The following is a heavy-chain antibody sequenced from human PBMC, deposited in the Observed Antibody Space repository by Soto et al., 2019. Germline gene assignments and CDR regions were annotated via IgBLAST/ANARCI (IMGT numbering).Heavy chain of an antibody. CDR1: SGSISTSGYY. V-gene: IGHV4-39*07. CDR3: ARGGYSGYNY. J-gene: IGHJ4*02. Sequence: PSETLSLTCSVSSGSISTSGYYWGWIRQPPGTGLEWIGGISYSGSTYYNPSLKSRVTISVDTSKNQFSLKLSSVTAADTAVYYCARGGYSGYNYWGQGTLVTVSS. CDR2: ISYSGST. D-gene: IGHD5-12*01.